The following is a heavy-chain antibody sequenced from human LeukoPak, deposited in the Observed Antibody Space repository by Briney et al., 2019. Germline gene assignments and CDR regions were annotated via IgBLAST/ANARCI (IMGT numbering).Heavy chain of an antibody. D-gene: IGHD3-3*01. CDR2: INDSGSP. CDR1: GGSSRGYY. CDR3: ARALVLEWLLFSWFDP. V-gene: IGHV4-34*01. J-gene: IGHJ5*02. Sequence: SETLSLTCAVYGGSSRGYYWNWLWIRQSPGKGLEWIGEINDSGSPNYNPSLKSRVTISVDTSKNQFSLKLSSVTAADTAVYYCARALVLEWLLFSWFDPWGQGTLVTVSS.